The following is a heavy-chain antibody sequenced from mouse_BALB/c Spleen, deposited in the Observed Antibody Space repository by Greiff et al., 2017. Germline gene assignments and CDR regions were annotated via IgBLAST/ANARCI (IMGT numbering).Heavy chain of an antibody. CDR1: GFTFSSYT. J-gene: IGHJ4*01. D-gene: IGHD2-3*01. CDR2: ISNGGGST. V-gene: IGHV5-12-2*01. Sequence: EVKLVESGGGLVQPGGSLKLSCAASGFTFSSYTMSWVRQTPEKRLEWVAYISNGGGSTYYPDTVKGLFTISRDNAKNTLYLQMSSLKSEDTAMYYCARRWGSLYAMDYWGQGTSVTVSS. CDR3: ARRWGSLYAMDY.